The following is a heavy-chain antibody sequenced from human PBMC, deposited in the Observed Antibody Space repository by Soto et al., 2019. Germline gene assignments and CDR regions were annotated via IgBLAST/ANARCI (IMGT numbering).Heavy chain of an antibody. Sequence: PGGSLWLSCAASGFTLSAYAMNWVRPPPGKGLGWVSHISKRGGSMYYADSVPGRFTISRHNAESSLYLQMNGPPDEATALYYCARQVSTVVTPVDYWAQGAPGTV. V-gene: IGHV3-48*03. J-gene: IGHJ4*02. D-gene: IGHD2-21*02. CDR1: GFTLSAYA. CDR2: ISKRGGSM. CDR3: ARQVSTVVTPVDY.